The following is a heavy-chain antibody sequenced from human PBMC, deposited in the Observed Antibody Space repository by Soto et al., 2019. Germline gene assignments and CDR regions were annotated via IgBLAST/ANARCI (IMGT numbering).Heavy chain of an antibody. CDR2: ISGSGGST. CDR1: GFTFSSYA. J-gene: IGHJ6*03. CDR3: ANRNGVLESRFDWLLYDNYYYYMDV. V-gene: IGHV3-23*01. D-gene: IGHD3-3*01. Sequence: GGSLRLSCAASGFTFSSYAMSWVRQAPGKGLEWVSAISGSGGSTYYADSVKGRFTISRDNSKNTLYLQMNSLRAEDTAVYYCANRNGVLESRFDWLLYDNYYYYMDVWGKGTTVTVSS.